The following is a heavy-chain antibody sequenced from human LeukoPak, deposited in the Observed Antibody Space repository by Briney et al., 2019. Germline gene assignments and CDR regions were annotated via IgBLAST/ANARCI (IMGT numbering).Heavy chain of an antibody. J-gene: IGHJ4*02. CDR1: GFTFSDFP. V-gene: IGHV3-23*01. D-gene: IGHD2-15*01. Sequence: GGSLRLSCAASGFTFSDFPMIWVRQAPGKGLEWVSTIFPSSVEIHYADSVKGRFTISRDNSKSTLYLQMNSLRAEDTAVYYCAKLAYCSGGSCYFSDYWGQGTLVTVSS. CDR3: AKLAYCSGGSCYFSDY. CDR2: IFPSSVEI.